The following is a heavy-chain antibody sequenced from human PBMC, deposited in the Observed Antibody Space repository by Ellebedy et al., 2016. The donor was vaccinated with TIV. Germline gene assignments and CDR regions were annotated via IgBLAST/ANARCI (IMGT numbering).Heavy chain of an antibody. CDR1: GFTFSDYY. V-gene: IGHV3-15*01. Sequence: GESLKISCAASGFTFSDYYMSWIRQAPGKGLEWVGRIKSKTDGGTTDYAAPVKGRFTVSRDDSKTTLYLQMNRLKSDDTAVYYCTTGGYSDIIGFDYWGQGTLVSVSS. J-gene: IGHJ4*02. CDR3: TTGGYSDIIGFDY. D-gene: IGHD5-12*01. CDR2: IKSKTDGGTT.